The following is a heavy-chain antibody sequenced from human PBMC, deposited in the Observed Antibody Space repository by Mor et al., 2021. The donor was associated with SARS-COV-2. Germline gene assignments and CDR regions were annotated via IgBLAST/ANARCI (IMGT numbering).Heavy chain of an antibody. CDR3: ARGYSSSWLPIYYFDY. V-gene: IGHV3-48*04. J-gene: IGHJ4*02. Sequence: GLEWVSYISSSSTIYYADSVKGRFTISRDNAKNSLYLQMNSLRAEDTAVYYCARGYSSSWLPIYYFDYWGQGTLVTVSS. D-gene: IGHD6-13*01. CDR2: ISSSSTI.